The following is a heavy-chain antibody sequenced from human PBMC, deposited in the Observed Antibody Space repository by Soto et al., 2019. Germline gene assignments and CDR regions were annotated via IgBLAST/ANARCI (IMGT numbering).Heavy chain of an antibody. Sequence: QVQLVQSGAEVKKPGSSLRVSCKASGDTFNFYTINWVRQAPGLGLEWLGRIIPYLSVSNYEQKFQGRVTITADKSTNAAYMEVRSLRSEDTAMYYWATSFGSGYRAFDYWGQGALVTVSS. D-gene: IGHD3-10*01. V-gene: IGHV1-69*02. CDR3: ATSFGSGYRAFDY. J-gene: IGHJ4*02. CDR2: IIPYLSVS. CDR1: GDTFNFYT.